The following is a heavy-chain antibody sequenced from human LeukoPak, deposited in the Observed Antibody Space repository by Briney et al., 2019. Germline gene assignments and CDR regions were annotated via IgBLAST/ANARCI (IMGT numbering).Heavy chain of an antibody. CDR2: INPNSGGT. CDR1: GYTFTGYY. V-gene: IGHV1-2*02. D-gene: IGHD1-26*01. Sequence: ASLKVSCKASGYTFTGYYMHWVRQAPGQGLEWMGWINPNSGGTNYAQKFQGRVTMTRDTSISTAYMELSRLRSDDTAVYYCARDGASGSYFNYYYYMDVWGKGTTVTISS. CDR3: ARDGASGSYFNYYYYMDV. J-gene: IGHJ6*03.